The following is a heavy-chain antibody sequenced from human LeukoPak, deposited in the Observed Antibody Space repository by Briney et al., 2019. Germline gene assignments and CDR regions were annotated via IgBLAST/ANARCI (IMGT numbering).Heavy chain of an antibody. CDR1: GGSISHYY. CDR2: INHSGST. J-gene: IGHJ4*02. Sequence: SETLSLTCAVYGGSISHYYWSWIRQSPGKGLECIGEINHSGSTNYNPSLKSRVTISVDTSKNQISLKLNSVTAADTAVYYCESGTPQLWSSFWGQGTLVTVSS. CDR3: ESGTPQLWSSF. D-gene: IGHD5-18*01. V-gene: IGHV4-34*01.